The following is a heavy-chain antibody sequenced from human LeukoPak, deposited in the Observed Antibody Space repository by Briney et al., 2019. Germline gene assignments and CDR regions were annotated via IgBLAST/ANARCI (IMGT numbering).Heavy chain of an antibody. D-gene: IGHD5-12*01. V-gene: IGHV3-7*01. CDR3: ASPRGYGYYFDY. CDR1: GYTFSSYW. Sequence: GGSLRLSCAASGYTFSSYWTSWVRQAPGKGLEWVANIKQDGSEKYYVDSVKGRFTISRDNAKNSLYLQMNSLRAEDTAVYYCASPRGYGYYFDYWGQGTLVTVSS. J-gene: IGHJ4*02. CDR2: IKQDGSEK.